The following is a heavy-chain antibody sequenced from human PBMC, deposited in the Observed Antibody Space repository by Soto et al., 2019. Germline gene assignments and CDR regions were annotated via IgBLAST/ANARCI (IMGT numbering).Heavy chain of an antibody. J-gene: IGHJ5*02. D-gene: IGHD1-26*01. V-gene: IGHV4-39*01. Sequence: QLHLRESGPGLVKPSETLSLTCTVSGGSITSSSYYWGWIRQPPGKGLEWIGSIYYSGSTYYNPSPKSRVTISVDTAKNQVPLKLSSGTAADTAVYYCATQEVGGSYVYTFDPWGQGTLVTVSS. CDR2: IYYSGST. CDR3: ATQEVGGSYVYTFDP. CDR1: GGSITSSSYY.